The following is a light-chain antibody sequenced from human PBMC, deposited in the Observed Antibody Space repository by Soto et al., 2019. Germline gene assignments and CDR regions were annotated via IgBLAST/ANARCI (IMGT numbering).Light chain of an antibody. Sequence: EIVVTQSPGILSVSPGDRATLSCRASQSVSTNLAWYQQKPGQAPTLLIYAASTRATGIPARFTGSGSGTDFTLTIARLQSEDFAVYSCQEYSNWPLFTFGPATRVDI. CDR2: AAS. CDR3: QEYSNWPLFT. J-gene: IGKJ3*01. V-gene: IGKV3-15*01. CDR1: QSVSTN.